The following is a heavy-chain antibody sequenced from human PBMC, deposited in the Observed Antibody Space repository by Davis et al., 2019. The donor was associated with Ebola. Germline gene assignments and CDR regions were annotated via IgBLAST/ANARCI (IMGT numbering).Heavy chain of an antibody. Sequence: SVKVSCKASGGTFSSYAISWLRPAPAQGLEWLGAIIPLFGTANYAQKFQGRVTITADKSTSTAYMELSSLRSEDTAVYYCARRIAVAGSAVGTFDYWGQGTLVTVSS. CDR2: IIPLFGTA. CDR1: GGTFSSYA. D-gene: IGHD6-19*01. J-gene: IGHJ4*02. V-gene: IGHV1-69*06. CDR3: ARRIAVAGSAVGTFDY.